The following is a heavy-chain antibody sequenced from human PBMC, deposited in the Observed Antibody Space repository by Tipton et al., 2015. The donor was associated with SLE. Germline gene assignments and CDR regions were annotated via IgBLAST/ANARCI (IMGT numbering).Heavy chain of an antibody. V-gene: IGHV4-59*04. Sequence: PGLVKPSETLSLTCTVSGGSIRNYYWSWIRQSPGRGLEWIGYIHYSGSTSYNSSLESRVTISIDTSKSQFSLKLSSVTASDMAEYYCAGTSSSGWYVIDYWGQGTLVTVSS. CDR2: IHYSGST. CDR1: GGSIRNYY. J-gene: IGHJ4*02. CDR3: AGTSSSGWYVIDY. D-gene: IGHD6-19*01.